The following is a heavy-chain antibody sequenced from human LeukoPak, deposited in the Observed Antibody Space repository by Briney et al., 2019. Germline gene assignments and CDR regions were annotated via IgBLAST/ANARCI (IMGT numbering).Heavy chain of an antibody. V-gene: IGHV1-18*04. Sequence: ASVKVSCKASGYTFSNYGISWVRQAPGLGLEWMGWTSYNGNTNYAQKFQDRVTMTTDTSTTTAYMELRSLESDDTAVYYCARHSGSGWQALGYWGQGALVTVSS. J-gene: IGHJ4*02. D-gene: IGHD6-19*01. CDR3: ARHSGSGWQALGY. CDR2: TSYNGNT. CDR1: GYTFSNYG.